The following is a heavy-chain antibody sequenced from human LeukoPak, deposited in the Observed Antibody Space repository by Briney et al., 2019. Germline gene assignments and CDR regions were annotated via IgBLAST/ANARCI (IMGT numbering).Heavy chain of an antibody. CDR1: GGTFSSYA. V-gene: IGHV1-69*05. CDR3: ARVFARSGEIGGSYYYY. D-gene: IGHD3-10*01. Sequence: SVKVSCKASGGTFSSYAINWVRQAPGQGLEWLGGTIPIFGTANYAQKFQGRVAITTDESTSTAYMKLSSLRSEDTAVYYCARVFARSGEIGGSYYYYWGQGTLVTVSS. J-gene: IGHJ4*02. CDR2: TIPIFGTA.